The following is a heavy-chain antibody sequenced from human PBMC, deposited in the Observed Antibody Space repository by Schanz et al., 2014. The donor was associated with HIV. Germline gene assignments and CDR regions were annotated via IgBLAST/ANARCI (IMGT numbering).Heavy chain of an antibody. J-gene: IGHJ4*02. D-gene: IGHD3-3*02. CDR1: GFTFDDYA. CDR2: ISWDSATI. CDR3: AKVPNLSQHFDY. V-gene: IGHV3-9*01. Sequence: EVQLVESGGGLIQPGRSLRLSCVTSGFTFDDYAMHWVRQVPGKGLEWVSGISWDSATIGYADSVKGRFTISRDNAKNSLFLQMNSLRAEDTAFYYCAKVPNLSQHFDYWGQGTLVTVSS.